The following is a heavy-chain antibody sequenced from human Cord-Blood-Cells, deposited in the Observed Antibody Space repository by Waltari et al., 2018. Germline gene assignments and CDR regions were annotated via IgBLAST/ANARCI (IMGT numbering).Heavy chain of an antibody. CDR1: GGSISSSSYY. J-gene: IGHJ4*02. V-gene: IGHV4-39*07. CDR3: ARFDSSGYYFDY. CDR2: VYYSGST. D-gene: IGHD3-22*01. Sequence: QLQLQESGPGLVKPSETLSLTCTVSGGSISSSSYYWGWIRQSPGKGMEWIWCVYYSGSTYDNPARKDRVTVSVDTSKNQFSLKLSSVTAADTAVYYCARFDSSGYYFDYWGQGTLVTVSS.